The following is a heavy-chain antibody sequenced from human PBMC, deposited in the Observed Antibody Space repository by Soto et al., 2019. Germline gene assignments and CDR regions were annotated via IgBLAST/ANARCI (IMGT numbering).Heavy chain of an antibody. D-gene: IGHD3-9*01. Sequence: QLQLQESGPGLVKPSETLSLTCSVSGDSINSDNYYWGWIRQPPGKGLEWIGGIYYRGNTYYSPSLQTRVTISLDKSKSQFSLKLNSVTAADSAVYFCARLEGLATISYYFDYWGQGTLVTVSS. CDR3: ARLEGLATISYYFDY. CDR1: GDSINSDNYY. CDR2: IYYRGNT. V-gene: IGHV4-39*01. J-gene: IGHJ4*02.